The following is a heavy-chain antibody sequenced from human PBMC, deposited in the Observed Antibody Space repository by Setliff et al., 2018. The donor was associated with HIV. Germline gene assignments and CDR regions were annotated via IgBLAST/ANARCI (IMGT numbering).Heavy chain of an antibody. Sequence: PSETLSLTCTVSGASISSGGYYWNWIRQLPGKGLEWIGYILDSGSTYYNPSLRGRLSMSIDTSANQFSVELTSVTAADTALYFCARVPNWGSAPFAYDVWGLGTGVTVSS. CDR1: GASISSGGYY. CDR3: ARVPNWGSAPFAYDV. V-gene: IGHV4-31*03. J-gene: IGHJ3*01. CDR2: ILDSGST. D-gene: IGHD7-27*01.